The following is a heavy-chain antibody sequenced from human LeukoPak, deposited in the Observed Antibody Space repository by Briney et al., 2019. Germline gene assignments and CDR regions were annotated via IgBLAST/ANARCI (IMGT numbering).Heavy chain of an antibody. CDR1: GFTFSSYV. CDR3: AKEYYDFWSGYPHDY. V-gene: IGHV3-23*01. J-gene: IGHJ4*02. CDR2: FSGSGDST. D-gene: IGHD3-3*01. Sequence: GGTLRLSCAASGFTFSSYVMSWVRQAPGKGLEWVSSFSGSGDSTYFADSVKGRFTISRDNSKNTLYLQMHSLRAEDTAVYYCAKEYYDFWSGYPHDYWGQGTLVTVSS.